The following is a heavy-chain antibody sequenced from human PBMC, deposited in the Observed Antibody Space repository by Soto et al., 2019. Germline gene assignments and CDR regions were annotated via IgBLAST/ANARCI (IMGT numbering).Heavy chain of an antibody. CDR1: GYSISSGYY. D-gene: IGHD6-6*01. Sequence: ETLSLTCAVSGYSISSGYYWGWIRQPPGKGLEWIGSIYHSGNTYYNPSLKSRVTISVDTSKNQFSLKLSSVTAADTAVYYCARGGYSSSSLVGYGMDVWGQGTTVTVSS. CDR2: IYHSGNT. J-gene: IGHJ6*02. V-gene: IGHV4-38-2*01. CDR3: ARGGYSSSSLVGYGMDV.